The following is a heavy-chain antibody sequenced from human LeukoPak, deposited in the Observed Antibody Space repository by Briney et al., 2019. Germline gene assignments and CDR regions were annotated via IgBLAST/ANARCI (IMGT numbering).Heavy chain of an antibody. V-gene: IGHV4-59*08. Sequence: PSETLSLTCTVSGGSISSYYWSWIRQPPGKGLEWIGYIYYSGSTNYNPSLKSRVTISVDTSKNQFSLKLSSVTAADTAVYYCARWGGDYVLDYWGQGTLVTVSS. J-gene: IGHJ4*02. CDR3: ARWGGDYVLDY. CDR1: GGSISSYY. CDR2: IYYSGST. D-gene: IGHD2-21*02.